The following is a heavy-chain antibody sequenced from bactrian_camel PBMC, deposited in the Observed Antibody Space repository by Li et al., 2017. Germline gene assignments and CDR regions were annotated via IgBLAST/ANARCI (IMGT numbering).Heavy chain of an antibody. CDR3: AADTYGGSWPRERPEYALGLDWYNF. J-gene: IGHJ4*01. CDR2: IYNNGAAST. CDR1: GYSYGSDR. V-gene: IGHV3S40*01. Sequence: VQLVESGGGSVQAGGSLRLSCAASGYSYGSDRMGWFRQAPGKEREAVAAIYNNGAASTFYADSVKGRFTISQGNAKNTVYLQMNSLKPEDTAMYYCAADTYGGSWPRERPEYALGLDWYNFWGQGTQVTVS. D-gene: IGHD6*01.